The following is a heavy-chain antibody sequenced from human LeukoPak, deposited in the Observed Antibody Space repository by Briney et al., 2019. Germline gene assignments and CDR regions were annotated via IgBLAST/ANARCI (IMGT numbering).Heavy chain of an antibody. CDR2: FDPEDGET. V-gene: IGHV1-24*01. D-gene: IGHD6-6*01. CDR3: ATSTSIAQRESYYYMDV. CDR1: GYTLTELS. Sequence: ASVKVSCKVSGYTLTELSMHWVRQAPGKGLEWMGGFDPEDGETIYAQKFQGRVTMTEDTSTDTAYMELSSLRSEDTAVYYCATSTSIAQRESYYYMDVWGKGTTVTVSS. J-gene: IGHJ6*03.